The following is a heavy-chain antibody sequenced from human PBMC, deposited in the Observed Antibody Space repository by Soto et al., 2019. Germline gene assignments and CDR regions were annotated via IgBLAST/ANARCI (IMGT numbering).Heavy chain of an antibody. CDR2: IIPIFGTA. V-gene: IGHV1-69*13. J-gene: IGHJ6*02. D-gene: IGHD2-2*01. Sequence: SVTVSRLSSVCTFSHYPISGVRPPPGQGLEWMGRIIPIFGTANYAQKFQGRVTITADESTSIAYMELSRLRSEDTAVYYCARFVVRVPGFVVPGANPTNYYGMDVWGQGTTGTGS. CDR1: VCTFSHYP. CDR3: ARFVVRVPGFVVPGANPTNYYGMDV.